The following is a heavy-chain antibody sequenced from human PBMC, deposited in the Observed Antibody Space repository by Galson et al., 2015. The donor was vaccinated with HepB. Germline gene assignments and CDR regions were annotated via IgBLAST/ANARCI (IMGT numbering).Heavy chain of an antibody. J-gene: IGHJ4*02. Sequence: SLRLSCAASGFTFSDYHMSWIRQTPGKGLEWLSYISSSSSYTNYADSVKGRFTISRDNAKNSLCLQMNSLRGEDTAVYYCARVRGSGTEVDYWGQGTLVTVSS. D-gene: IGHD3-10*01. V-gene: IGHV3-11*05. CDR2: ISSSSSYT. CDR1: GFTFSDYH. CDR3: ARVRGSGTEVDY.